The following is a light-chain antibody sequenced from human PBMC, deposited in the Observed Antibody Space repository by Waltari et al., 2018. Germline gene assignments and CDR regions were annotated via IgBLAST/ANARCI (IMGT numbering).Light chain of an antibody. V-gene: IGKV1-16*02. CDR1: HGINNY. Sequence: IQMTQSPSSLSVSVGDRVTITCRASHGINNYLAWFQQKPGEAPKSLIYDVSNLQSGVPSKFSGSTSGTDFTLTISSLQPEDVATYYCQQYNDYPLTFGGGTKVEIK. CDR3: QQYNDYPLT. J-gene: IGKJ4*01. CDR2: DVS.